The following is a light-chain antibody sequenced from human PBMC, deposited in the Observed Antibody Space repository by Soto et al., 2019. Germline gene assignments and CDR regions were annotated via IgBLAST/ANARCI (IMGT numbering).Light chain of an antibody. Sequence: EIVLTQSPATLSLSPGERATLSCRASQSISNYLAWYQQKPGQAPRLLIYEASNRATGIPARFSGSGSGTDFTLTIGSLEPEDVAVYYCQQRSNSFGQGTRLEIK. V-gene: IGKV3-11*01. CDR1: QSISNY. CDR3: QQRSNS. CDR2: EAS. J-gene: IGKJ5*01.